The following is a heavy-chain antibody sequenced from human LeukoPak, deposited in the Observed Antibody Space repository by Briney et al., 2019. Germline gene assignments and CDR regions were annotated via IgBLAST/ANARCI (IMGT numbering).Heavy chain of an antibody. CDR2: ISYDGSNK. J-gene: IGHJ3*02. CDR3: ARDPDVYGPFDI. CDR1: GFTFSSYA. Sequence: GRSLRLSCAASGFTFSSYAMHWVRQAPGKGLEWVAVISYDGSNKYYADSVKGRFTIFRDNSKNTLYLQMNSLRAEDTAVYYCARDPDVYGPFDIWGQGTMVTVSS. D-gene: IGHD5/OR15-5a*01. V-gene: IGHV3-30*14.